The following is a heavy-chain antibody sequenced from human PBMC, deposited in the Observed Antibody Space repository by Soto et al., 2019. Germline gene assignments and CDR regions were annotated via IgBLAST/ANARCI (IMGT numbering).Heavy chain of an antibody. D-gene: IGHD4-17*01. CDR3: AGTVTTLDRPLYYFDY. J-gene: IGHJ4*02. V-gene: IGHV4-59*01. CDR1: GGSISSYY. CDR2: IYYSGST. Sequence: SETLSLTCSVSGGSISSYYGSWIRQPPGKGLEWIGYIYYSGSTNYNPSLKSRVTISVDTSKNQFSLKLSSVTAADTAVYYCAGTVTTLDRPLYYFDYWGQGTLVTVSS.